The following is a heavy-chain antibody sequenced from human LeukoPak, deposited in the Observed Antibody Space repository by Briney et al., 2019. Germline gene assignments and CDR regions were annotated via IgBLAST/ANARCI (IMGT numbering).Heavy chain of an antibody. V-gene: IGHV3-23*01. CDR3: ARDRLMVRGVIIDYYYMDV. CDR2: ISDSGVGT. Sequence: GGSLRLSCAASGFTFSSYGMNWVRQAPGKGLEWVSGISDSGVGTKHADSVKGRFTISRDNAKNTLYLQMNSLRAEDTAVYYCARDRLMVRGVIIDYYYMDVWGKGTTVTISS. D-gene: IGHD3-10*01. CDR1: GFTFSSYG. J-gene: IGHJ6*03.